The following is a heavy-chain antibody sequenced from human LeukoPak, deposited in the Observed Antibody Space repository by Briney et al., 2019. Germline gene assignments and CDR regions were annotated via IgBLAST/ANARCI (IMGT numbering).Heavy chain of an antibody. Sequence: SETLSLTCAVYGGSFSGYYWSWIRQPPGKGLEWIGEINHSGSTNYNPSLKSRVTISVDTSKNQFSLKLSSVTAADTAVYYCVRTTIVVVPAVDFDYWGQGTLVTVSS. V-gene: IGHV4-34*01. CDR1: GGSFSGYY. J-gene: IGHJ4*02. CDR3: VRTTIVVVPAVDFDY. CDR2: INHSGST. D-gene: IGHD2-2*01.